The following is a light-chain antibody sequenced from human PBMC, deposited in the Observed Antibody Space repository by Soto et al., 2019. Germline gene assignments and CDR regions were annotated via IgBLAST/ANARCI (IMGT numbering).Light chain of an antibody. CDR3: LQHNSYPRT. CDR1: QSISSY. V-gene: IGKV1-17*01. J-gene: IGKJ1*01. CDR2: AAS. Sequence: DIQMTQSPSSLSAPVGDRVTITCRASQSISSYLNWYQQKPGKAPKLLIYAASSLQSGVPSRFSGSGSGTDFTLTISSLQPEDFATYYCLQHNSYPRTFGQGTKVDI.